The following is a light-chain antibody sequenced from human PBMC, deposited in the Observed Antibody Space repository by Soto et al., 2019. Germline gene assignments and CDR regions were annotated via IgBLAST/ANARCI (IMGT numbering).Light chain of an antibody. CDR3: QQYNNWPYS. CDR1: QGVTTN. Sequence: EIVMTQSPDTLSVSPGERATLSCRAGQGVTTNFAWYQQKSGQSPRLLIYDVSIRATGVPARFSGTGSETDFTLTISGLQSEDSAVYFCQQYNNWPYSFCQGTRLEIK. CDR2: DVS. J-gene: IGKJ5*01. V-gene: IGKV3-15*01.